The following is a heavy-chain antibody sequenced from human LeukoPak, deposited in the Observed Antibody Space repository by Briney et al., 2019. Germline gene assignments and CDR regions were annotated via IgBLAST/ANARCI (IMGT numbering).Heavy chain of an antibody. CDR2: IYYSGST. V-gene: IGHV4-39*01. Sequence: SETLSLTCTVSGGSISSSSYYWGWIRQPPGKGLEWIGSIYYSGSTYYNPSLKSRVTISVDTSKNQFSLKLSSVTAADTAVYYCASTHYYDSSGYYGDYYYYMDVWGQGTLVTVSS. J-gene: IGHJ6*03. CDR3: ASTHYYDSSGYYGDYYYYMDV. D-gene: IGHD3-22*01. CDR1: GGSISSSSYY.